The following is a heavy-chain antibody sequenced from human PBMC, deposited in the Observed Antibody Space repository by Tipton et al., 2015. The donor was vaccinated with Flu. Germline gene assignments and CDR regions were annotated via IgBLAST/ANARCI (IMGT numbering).Heavy chain of an antibody. J-gene: IGHJ4*02. D-gene: IGHD1-26*01. Sequence: LRLSCSVSGYSIRSAYYWGWVRRPPGKGLEWIGTIYHSGTTYYNPSLKSRLTISVDTSKNQFSLRLSSVTAADTAVYYCARLPTRSYCPDYWGQGTLVTVSS. V-gene: IGHV4-38-2*01. CDR2: IYHSGTT. CDR3: ARLPTRSYCPDY. CDR1: GYSIRSAYY.